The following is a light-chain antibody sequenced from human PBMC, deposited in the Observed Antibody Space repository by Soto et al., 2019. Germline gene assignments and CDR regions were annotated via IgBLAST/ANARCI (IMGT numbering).Light chain of an antibody. J-gene: IGKJ1*01. CDR2: GAS. CDR3: KQYGTSPRT. CDR1: QSVSSSY. V-gene: IGKV3-20*01. Sequence: EIVLTQSPGTLSLSPGERATLSCRASQSVSSSYLAWYQQKPGQAPRLLIYGASSRATGIPDRFSGSGSGTDFPPTTSRLGLEDFAVYYCKQYGTSPRTFAQGPKV.